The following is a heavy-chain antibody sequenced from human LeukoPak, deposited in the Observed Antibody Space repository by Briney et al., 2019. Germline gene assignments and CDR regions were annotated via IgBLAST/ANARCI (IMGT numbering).Heavy chain of an antibody. CDR3: AKDRRASSSWYEGGDY. CDR1: GFTFSSYA. V-gene: IGHV3-23*01. D-gene: IGHD6-13*01. J-gene: IGHJ4*02. CDR2: ISGSGGST. Sequence: GGPLRLSCAASGFTFSSYAMSWVRQAPGKGLEWVSIISGSGGSTYYADSVKGRFTISRDNSKNTLYLQMNSLRVEDTAVYYCAKDRRASSSWYEGGDYWGQGTLVTVSS.